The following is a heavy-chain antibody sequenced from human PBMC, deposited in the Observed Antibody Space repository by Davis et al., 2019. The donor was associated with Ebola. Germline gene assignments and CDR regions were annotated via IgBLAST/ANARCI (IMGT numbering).Heavy chain of an antibody. CDR2: IHYDETNT. Sequence: GESLKISCAASGFTFSNYGIHWVRQAPGKGLEWVAFIHYDETNTYYADSVKGRFIISRDNSKNTVYLQMNSLRAEDTAVYYCTKRRGLRGYIPERDFWGRGTLVTVSS. CDR3: TKRRGLRGYIPERDF. V-gene: IGHV3-30*02. J-gene: IGHJ4*02. D-gene: IGHD5-18*01. CDR1: GFTFSNYG.